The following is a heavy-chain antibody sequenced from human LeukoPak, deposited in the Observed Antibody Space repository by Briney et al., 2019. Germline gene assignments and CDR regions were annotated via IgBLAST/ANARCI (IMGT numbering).Heavy chain of an antibody. CDR2: INPNTGDT. Sequence: SVKVSCKASGYRFSDSYIHWVRQAPGHGFEWMGWINPNTGDTKYAEMSQGRVTMTTGASISTAYMELSGLRSADTAIYFCVSAYDQWGQGTLVTVSS. CDR3: VSAYDQ. J-gene: IGHJ5*02. CDR1: GYRFSDSY. V-gene: IGHV1-2*02.